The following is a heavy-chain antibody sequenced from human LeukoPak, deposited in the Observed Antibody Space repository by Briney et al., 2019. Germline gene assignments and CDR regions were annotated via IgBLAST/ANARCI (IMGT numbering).Heavy chain of an antibody. D-gene: IGHD3-22*01. J-gene: IGHJ4*02. V-gene: IGHV3-30-3*02. Sequence: GGSLRLPCAASGFTFSSYAMHWVRQAPGKGLEWVAVISYDGSNKYYVDSVKGRFTISRDNSKNTLYLQMNSLRDEDTAVYYCAKHRFESGGYHSTDWGQGTLVTVSS. CDR3: AKHRFESGGYHSTD. CDR2: ISYDGSNK. CDR1: GFTFSSYA.